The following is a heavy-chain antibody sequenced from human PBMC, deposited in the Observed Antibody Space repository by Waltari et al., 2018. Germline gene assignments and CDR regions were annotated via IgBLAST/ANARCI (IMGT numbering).Heavy chain of an antibody. J-gene: IGHJ4*02. CDR3: ARLYGDYFDY. CDR1: GFNFNDYY. CDR2: ISHSDHTI. V-gene: IGHV3-11*04. Sequence: QVQLVESGGGLVKPGGSLRLSCAASGFNFNDYYMSWLRQAPGKGLEWVSYISHSDHTIFYADSVKGRFTISRDNIKNSLYLQMNSLRPEDTAVYYCARLYGDYFDYWGQGALVTVSS. D-gene: IGHD4-17*01.